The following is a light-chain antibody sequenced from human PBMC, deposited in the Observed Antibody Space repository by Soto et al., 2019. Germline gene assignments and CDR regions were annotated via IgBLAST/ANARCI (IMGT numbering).Light chain of an antibody. CDR3: QQYYSTPLT. CDR1: QSVLYSSNNKNY. Sequence: DIVMTQSPDSLAVSLGERATINCKSSQSVLYSSNNKNYLAWYQQKPGQPPKLLIYWASTRESGVPDRCSGSGSETAFTLTISRLQAEDVSVYYCQQYYSTPLTFGPGTKVDLQ. CDR2: WAS. J-gene: IGKJ3*01. V-gene: IGKV4-1*01.